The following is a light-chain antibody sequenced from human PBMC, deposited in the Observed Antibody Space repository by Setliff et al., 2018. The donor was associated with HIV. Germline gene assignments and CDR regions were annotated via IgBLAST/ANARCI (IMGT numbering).Light chain of an antibody. Sequence: QSALTQPPSVSATPGQTVTMSCSGSSSNIGNNYVYWYQQLPGMAPKLLIYRNDQRPSDVPDRFSGSKSGTAASLAISGLRSEDEAEYYCAAWDDLSSPDGQFGGGTKVTVL. CDR2: RND. CDR1: SSNIGNNY. CDR3: AAWDDLSSPDGQ. V-gene: IGLV1-47*01. J-gene: IGLJ2*01.